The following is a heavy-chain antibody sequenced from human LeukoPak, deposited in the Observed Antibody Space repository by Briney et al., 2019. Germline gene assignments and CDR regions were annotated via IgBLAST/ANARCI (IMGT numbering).Heavy chain of an antibody. J-gene: IGHJ4*02. CDR1: GFTFSSHG. V-gene: IGHV3-30*18. CDR2: ISYDGSNK. Sequence: PGGSLRLSCAASGFTFSSHGMHWVRQAPGKGLGWVAVISYDGSNKYYADSVKGRFTISRDNSKNTLYLQMNSLRAEDTAVYYCAKDPNAGVSSVGYWGQGTLVTVSS. CDR3: AKDPNAGVSSVGY. D-gene: IGHD4-23*01.